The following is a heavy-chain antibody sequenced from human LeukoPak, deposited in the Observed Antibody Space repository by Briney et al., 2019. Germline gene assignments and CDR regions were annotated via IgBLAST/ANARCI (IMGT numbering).Heavy chain of an antibody. CDR3: VSFYETY. Sequence: PGGSLRLSCAASGNYWMHWVRQAPGKGLVWVSHINSDGSWTGHADSVKGRFTISKDNAKNMVYLHMNSLRVDDTAVYYCVSFYETYWGRGTLVT. CDR2: INSDGSWT. CDR1: GNYW. V-gene: IGHV3-74*01. D-gene: IGHD2-2*01. J-gene: IGHJ4*02.